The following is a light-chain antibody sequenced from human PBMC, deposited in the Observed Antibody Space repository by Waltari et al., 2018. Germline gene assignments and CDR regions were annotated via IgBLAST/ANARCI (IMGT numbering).Light chain of an antibody. CDR3: AVWDDSLGGV. CDR2: NDN. J-gene: IGLJ3*02. CDR1: NSNISGNS. V-gene: IGLV1-44*01. Sequence: QSVLTQPPSVSGTPGQRDTIPCSGSNSNISGNSVNWYQQPPGPAPKLLIYNDNQGPSGVPDRFSASKSGTSASLAITGLQSEDDAYYYCAVWDDSLGGVFGGGTKLTVL.